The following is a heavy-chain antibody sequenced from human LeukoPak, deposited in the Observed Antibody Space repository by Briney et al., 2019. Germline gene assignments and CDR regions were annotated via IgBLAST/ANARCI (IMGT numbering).Heavy chain of an antibody. CDR1: GGSFSGYY. J-gene: IGHJ5*02. CDR3: ARGGGYYGSGSPKNWFDP. CDR2: INHSGST. V-gene: IGHV4-34*01. Sequence: SETLSLTCAVYGGSFSGYYWSWIRQPPGKGLEWIGEINHSGSTNYNPSLKSRVTISVDTSKNQFSLKLSSVTAADTAVYYCARGGGYYGSGSPKNWFDPWGQGTQVTVSS. D-gene: IGHD3-10*01.